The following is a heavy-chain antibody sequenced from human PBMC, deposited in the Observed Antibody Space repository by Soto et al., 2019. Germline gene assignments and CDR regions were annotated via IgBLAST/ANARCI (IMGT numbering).Heavy chain of an antibody. CDR1: GFNFRIYT. J-gene: IGHJ4*02. D-gene: IGHD2-21*02. V-gene: IGHV3-21*04. CDR3: AKDAVSGDGLWLVSD. Sequence: GGSLRLSCTASGFNFRIYTMNWVRQAPGKGPEWVASISQTGDYIVYADSVKGRFTISRDNAKNSLYLQMNSLRAEDTAMYYCAKDAVSGDGLWLVSDWGQGTPVTVSS. CDR2: ISQTGDYI.